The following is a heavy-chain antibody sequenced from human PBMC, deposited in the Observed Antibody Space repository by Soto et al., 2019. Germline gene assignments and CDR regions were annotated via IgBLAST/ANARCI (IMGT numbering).Heavy chain of an antibody. J-gene: IGHJ1*01. D-gene: IGHD2-2*01. CDR1: GYTFTNYG. Sequence: QVQLVQSGAEVKQPGASVKVSCKTSGYTFTNYGISWVRQAPGQGPEWMGWISGYNGDTKHAQTLQGRVTMTTDTSTSTAYMELRSLRSDDTAVYYCARGGTSRSAEYYQHWGQGTLVIVSS. CDR2: ISGYNGDT. V-gene: IGHV1-18*01. CDR3: ARGGTSRSAEYYQH.